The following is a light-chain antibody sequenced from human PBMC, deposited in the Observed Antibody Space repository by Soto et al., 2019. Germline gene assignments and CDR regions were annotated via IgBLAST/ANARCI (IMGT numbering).Light chain of an antibody. J-gene: IGKJ2*01. CDR2: AAS. Sequence: DIQMTQSPSSLSVSVGDRVAITCRASQGINNHLAWYQQKPGEVPKLLIFAASTLHSGVPSRFSGSVSGTDFTLTISSRQPEDVATYYCQKYNSAPLTCGQGTKLEI. CDR1: QGINNH. V-gene: IGKV1-27*01. CDR3: QKYNSAPLT.